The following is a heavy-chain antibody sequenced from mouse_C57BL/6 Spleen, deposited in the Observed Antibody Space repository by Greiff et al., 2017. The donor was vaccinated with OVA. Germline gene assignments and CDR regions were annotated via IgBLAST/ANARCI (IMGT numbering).Heavy chain of an antibody. J-gene: IGHJ3*01. CDR2: IDPSDSYT. CDR3: ARGTTVVEGFAY. V-gene: IGHV1-50*01. Sequence: QVQLQQPGAELVKPGASVKLSCKASGYTFTSYWMQWVKQRPGQGLEWIGEIDPSDSYTNYNQKFKGKATLTVDTSSSTAYMQLSSLTSEDSAVYYCARGTTVVEGFAYWGQGTLVTVSA. D-gene: IGHD1-1*01. CDR1: GYTFTSYW.